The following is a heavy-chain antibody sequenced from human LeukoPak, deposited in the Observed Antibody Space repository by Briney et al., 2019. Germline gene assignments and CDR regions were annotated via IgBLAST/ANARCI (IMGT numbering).Heavy chain of an antibody. CDR3: ARDPNGDDIGAFEF. CDR2: ITSGGCT. Sequence: GSLRLSCAASGFTFTNYAVMWVRQAPGQGLEWVSAITSGGCTKYADSVKGRFTISRHNSNNTLYLQMNSLKTEGTAQYFCARDPNGDDIGAFEFWGQGREVTVSS. J-gene: IGHJ3*01. CDR1: GFTFTNYA. V-gene: IGHV3-23*01. D-gene: IGHD4-17*01.